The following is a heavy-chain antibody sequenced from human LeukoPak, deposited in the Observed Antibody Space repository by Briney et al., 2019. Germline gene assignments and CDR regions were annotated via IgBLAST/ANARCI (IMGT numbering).Heavy chain of an antibody. CDR3: ARPLDTAMVAYGMDV. Sequence: GGSLRLSCAASGFTFSSYGMHWVRQAPGKGLEWVAVIWYGGSNKYYADSVKGRFTISRDNSKNTLYLQMNSLRAEDTAVYYCARPLDTAMVAYGMDVWGQGTTVTVSS. J-gene: IGHJ6*02. CDR2: IWYGGSNK. CDR1: GFTFSSYG. D-gene: IGHD5-18*01. V-gene: IGHV3-33*01.